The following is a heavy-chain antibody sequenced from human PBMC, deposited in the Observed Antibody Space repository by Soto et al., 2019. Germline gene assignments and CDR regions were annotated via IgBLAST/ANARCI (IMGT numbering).Heavy chain of an antibody. V-gene: IGHV3-30*18. CDR2: ISYDGTVK. CDR1: GFTFKSNG. D-gene: IGHD3-9*01. J-gene: IGHJ3*01. Sequence: GGSLRLSCVASGFTFKSNGIHWVRLAPGKGLEWVALISYDGTVKHYGNVVKGRFDVSRDNSKNTVYLQMNSLRAEDTAVYYCAKDTYYGILTGRDAFDFWGQGTMVTVSS. CDR3: AKDTYYGILTGRDAFDF.